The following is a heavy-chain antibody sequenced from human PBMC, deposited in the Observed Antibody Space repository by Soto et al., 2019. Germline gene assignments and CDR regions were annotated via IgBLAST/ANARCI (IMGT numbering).Heavy chain of an antibody. CDR2: IIPILGIA. CDR3: AREWDNWNDSNYYYMDV. J-gene: IGHJ6*03. D-gene: IGHD1-20*01. CDR1: XXXFXSYX. V-gene: IGHV1-69*04. Sequence: SVKVSCKASXXXFXSYXIXXXXXXXXXXLEWMGRIIPILGIANYAQKFQGRVTITADKSTSTAYMELSSLRSEDTAVYYCAREWDNWNDSNYYYMDVWGKGTTVTV.